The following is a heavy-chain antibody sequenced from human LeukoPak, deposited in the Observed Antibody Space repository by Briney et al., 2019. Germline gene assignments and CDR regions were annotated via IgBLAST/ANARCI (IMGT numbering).Heavy chain of an antibody. CDR3: ARDPDVEMATIHYFDY. D-gene: IGHD5-24*01. V-gene: IGHV4-59*01. CDR1: GGSLSSYY. Sequence: SETLSLTCTVSGGSLSSYYWSWIRQPPGKGLEWIGYIYYSGNTNYNPSLKSRVTISVDTSKNQFSLKLSSVTAADTAMYYCARDPDVEMATIHYFDYWGQGTLVTVSS. J-gene: IGHJ4*02. CDR2: IYYSGNT.